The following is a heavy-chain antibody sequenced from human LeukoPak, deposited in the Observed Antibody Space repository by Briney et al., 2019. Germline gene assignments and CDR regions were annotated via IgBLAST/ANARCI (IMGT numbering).Heavy chain of an antibody. Sequence: RGSLRLSCAASGFTFSDYYMSWIRQAPGKGLEWVSYISSSGSTIYYADSVKGRFTISRDNAKNSLYLQMNSLRAEDTAVYYCARAYFTVTSPFDYWGQGTLVTVSS. CDR3: ARAYFTVTSPFDY. J-gene: IGHJ4*02. D-gene: IGHD4-17*01. CDR2: ISSSGSTI. V-gene: IGHV3-11*01. CDR1: GFTFSDYY.